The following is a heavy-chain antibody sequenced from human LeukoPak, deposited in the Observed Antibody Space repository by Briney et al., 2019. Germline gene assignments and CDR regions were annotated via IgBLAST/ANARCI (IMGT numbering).Heavy chain of an antibody. CDR2: IYTSGST. D-gene: IGHD3-10*01. CDR1: GGSISSYH. CDR3: ARDNSIWFGGYYFDY. Sequence: SETLSLTRTVSGGSISSYHWRWIRQPAGKGLEWIGRIYTSGSTNYNPSLKSRVTMSVDTSKNQFSLKLSSVTAADTAVYYCARDNSIWFGGYYFDYWGQGTLVTVSS. V-gene: IGHV4-4*07. J-gene: IGHJ4*02.